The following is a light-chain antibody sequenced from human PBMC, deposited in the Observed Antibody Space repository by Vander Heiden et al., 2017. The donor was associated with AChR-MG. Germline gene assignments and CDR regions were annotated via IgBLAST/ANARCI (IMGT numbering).Light chain of an antibody. Sequence: IQLTQSPSSLSASVGDRVTTTCRASQGISSYFAWYQQKPGKAPKLLIYAASTLQSGVPSRFSGSGSGTDFTRTISSLQPEDFATYYCQQLNSYPRTFGQGTKVEIK. V-gene: IGKV1-9*01. CDR1: QGISSY. CDR3: QQLNSYPRT. CDR2: AAS. J-gene: IGKJ1*01.